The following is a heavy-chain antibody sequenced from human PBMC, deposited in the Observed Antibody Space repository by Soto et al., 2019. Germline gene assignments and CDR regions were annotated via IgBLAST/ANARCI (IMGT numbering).Heavy chain of an antibody. Sequence: QLQLQESGPGLVKPSETLSLTCTVSGGSISSSSYYWGWIRQPPGKGLEWIGSIYYSGSTYYNPSLKSRVTISVDTSKNQFSLKLSSVTAADTAVYYCARQGIAVAVDYWGQGTLVTVSS. D-gene: IGHD6-19*01. CDR3: ARQGIAVAVDY. CDR2: IYYSGST. V-gene: IGHV4-39*01. J-gene: IGHJ4*02. CDR1: GGSISSSSYY.